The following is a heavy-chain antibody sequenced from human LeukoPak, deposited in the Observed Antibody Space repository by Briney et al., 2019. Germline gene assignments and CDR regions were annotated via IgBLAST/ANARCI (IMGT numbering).Heavy chain of an antibody. CDR2: IKQDGSEK. CDR1: GFTFSSYW. Sequence: GGSLRLSCAASGFTFSSYWMSWVRQAPGKGLEWVANIKQDGSEKYYVDSVKGRFTISRDNAKNSLYLQMNSLRAEDTAVYYCARGPTYSSSSGSFDYWGQGTLVTVSS. D-gene: IGHD6-6*01. CDR3: ARGPTYSSSSGSFDY. J-gene: IGHJ4*02. V-gene: IGHV3-7*01.